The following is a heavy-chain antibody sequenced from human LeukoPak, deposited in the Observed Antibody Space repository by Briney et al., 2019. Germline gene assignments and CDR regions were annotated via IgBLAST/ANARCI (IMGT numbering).Heavy chain of an antibody. CDR2: ISSSSSYI. CDR1: GFTFSSYS. CDR3: ARENPHSYGYPDY. Sequence: PGGSLRLSCAASGFTFSSYSMNWVRQAPGKGLEWVSSISSSSSYIYYADSVKGRFTISRDNAKNSLYLQMNSLRAEDTAVYYCARENPHSYGYPDYWGQGTLVTVSS. V-gene: IGHV3-21*01. J-gene: IGHJ4*02. D-gene: IGHD5-18*01.